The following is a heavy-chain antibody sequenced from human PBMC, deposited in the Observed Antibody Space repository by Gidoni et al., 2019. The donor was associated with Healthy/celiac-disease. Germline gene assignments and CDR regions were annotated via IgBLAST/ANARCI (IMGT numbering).Heavy chain of an antibody. CDR2: ISSNGGST. CDR3: VNRWSGYLNTPDY. CDR1: GFHFSSYA. V-gene: IGHV3-64D*09. D-gene: IGHD3-3*01. Sequence: EVQLVESGGGLVQPGGSLILSCSASGFHFSSYAMHWVRQAPGKGLEYVSAISSNGGSTYYADSVKGRFTISRDNSKNTLYLQMSSLRAEDTAVYYCVNRWSGYLNTPDYWGQGTLVTVSS. J-gene: IGHJ4*02.